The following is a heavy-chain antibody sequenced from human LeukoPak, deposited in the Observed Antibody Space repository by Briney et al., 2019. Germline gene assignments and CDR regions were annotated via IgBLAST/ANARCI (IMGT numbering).Heavy chain of an antibody. J-gene: IGHJ2*01. CDR3: ARDLITMINQYWYFDL. Sequence: SQTLSLTCAISGDSVSSNSAAWNWIRQSPSRGLEWLGRTYYRSKWYNDYAVSVKSRITINPDTSKNQFSLQLNSVTPEDTAVYYCARDLITMINQYWYFDLWGRGTLVTVSS. D-gene: IGHD3-22*01. V-gene: IGHV6-1*01. CDR2: TYYRSKWYN. CDR1: GDSVSSNSAA.